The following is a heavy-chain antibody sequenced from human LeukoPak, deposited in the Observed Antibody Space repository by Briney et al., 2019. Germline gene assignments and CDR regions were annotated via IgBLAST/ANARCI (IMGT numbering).Heavy chain of an antibody. CDR3: ARSRSGVVDY. Sequence: SQTLSLTCAVSGGSISSGGYSWSWIRQPPGKGLEWIGEINHSGSTNYNPSLKSRVTISVDTSKDQFSLKLSSVTAADTAVYYCARSRSGVVDYWGQGTLVTVSS. CDR1: GGSISSGGYS. V-gene: IGHV4-30-2*01. J-gene: IGHJ4*02. CDR2: INHSGST. D-gene: IGHD7-27*01.